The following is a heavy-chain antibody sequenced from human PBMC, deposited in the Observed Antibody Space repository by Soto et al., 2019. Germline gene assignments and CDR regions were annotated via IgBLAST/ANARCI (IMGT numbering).Heavy chain of an antibody. Sequence: GASVKVSCKASGYTFTSYYLHWVRQAPGQGLEWMGIINPSYNSTSYAQKFQGRVTITRDTSTSTVYMELSSLRSEDTAVYYCAKDRGVNWFDPWGQGTLVTSPQ. CDR1: GYTFTSYY. CDR2: INPSYNST. D-gene: IGHD2-8*01. J-gene: IGHJ5*02. CDR3: AKDRGVNWFDP. V-gene: IGHV1-46*01.